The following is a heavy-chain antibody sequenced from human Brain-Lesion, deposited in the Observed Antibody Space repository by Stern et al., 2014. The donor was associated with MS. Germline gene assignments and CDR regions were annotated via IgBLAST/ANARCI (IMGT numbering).Heavy chain of an antibody. CDR3: ARFPASRPHVFDS. Sequence: VQLVESGPGLVKPSGTLSLTCAVSGGSISSSNWWSWVRQSPGKGLEWIGESDHSGSTIYNPSLKSRVTVSVDKSKNRFSLTRGFVTAADPAVYFCARFPASRPHVFDSWGQGTLVTVSS. CDR2: SDHSGST. J-gene: IGHJ4*02. V-gene: IGHV4-4*02. D-gene: IGHD6-13*01. CDR1: GGSISSSNW.